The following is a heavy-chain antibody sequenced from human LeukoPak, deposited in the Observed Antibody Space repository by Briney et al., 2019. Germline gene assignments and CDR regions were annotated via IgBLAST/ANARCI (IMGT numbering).Heavy chain of an antibody. D-gene: IGHD3-22*01. CDR3: ARDYYDSSGYYYVISTYYYMDV. CDR2: IKQDGSEK. V-gene: IGHV3-7*01. CDR1: GFTFSSYW. J-gene: IGHJ6*03. Sequence: GGSLRLSCAASGFTFSSYWMSWVRQAPGKGLEWVANIKQDGSEKYYVDSAKGRFTISRDNAKNSLYLQMNSLRAEDTAVYYCARDYYDSSGYYYVISTYYYMDVWGKGTTVTVSS.